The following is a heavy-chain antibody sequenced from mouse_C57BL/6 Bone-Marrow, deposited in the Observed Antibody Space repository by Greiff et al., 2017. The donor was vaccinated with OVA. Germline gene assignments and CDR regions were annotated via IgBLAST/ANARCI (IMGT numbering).Heavy chain of an antibody. CDR3: VKRGLKMDY. CDR1: GFSFNTYA. CDR2: IRSKSNNYAT. J-gene: IGHJ4*01. Sequence: EVQGVESGGGLVQPKGSLKLSCAASGFSFNTYAMNWVRQAPGKGLEWVARIRSKSNNYATYYADSVKDRFTISRDDSESMLYLQMNNLKTEDTAMYYCVKRGLKMDYWGQGTSVTVSS. D-gene: IGHD1-3*01. V-gene: IGHV10-1*01.